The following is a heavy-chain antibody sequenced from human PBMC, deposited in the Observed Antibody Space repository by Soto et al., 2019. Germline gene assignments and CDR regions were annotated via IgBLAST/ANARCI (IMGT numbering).Heavy chain of an antibody. D-gene: IGHD3-10*01. J-gene: IGHJ3*02. V-gene: IGHV1-69*06. CDR3: ARGVYGSGNYYTGPSAFDI. Sequence: QVQLEQSGAEVKKPGSSVKISCKASGGTLSDHGVSWLRQAPGQGLEWVGGTSPVFNTANYAPKVQGRVTIAADKSTNIAYMELGSLSSDDTAFYYCARGVYGSGNYYTGPSAFDIWGQGTLVIVSS. CDR2: TSPVFNTA. CDR1: GGTLSDHG.